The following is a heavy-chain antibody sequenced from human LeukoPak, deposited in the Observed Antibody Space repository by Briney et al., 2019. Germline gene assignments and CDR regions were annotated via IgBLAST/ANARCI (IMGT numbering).Heavy chain of an antibody. Sequence: SETLSLTCAVYGGSFSGYYWSWIRQPPGKGLEWIGEINHSGSTNYNPSLKSRVTISVDTSKNQFSLKLSSVTAADTAVYYCARARARPGDRYDYWGQGTLVTVSS. V-gene: IGHV4-34*01. D-gene: IGHD7-27*01. CDR3: ARARARPGDRYDY. CDR2: INHSGST. CDR1: GGSFSGYY. J-gene: IGHJ4*02.